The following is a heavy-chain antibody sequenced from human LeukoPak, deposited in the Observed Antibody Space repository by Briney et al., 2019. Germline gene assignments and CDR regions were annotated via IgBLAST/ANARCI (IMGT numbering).Heavy chain of an antibody. D-gene: IGHD1-26*01. CDR1: GYTFTGYY. Sequence: ASVKVSCKASGYTFTGYYMHWLRQAPGQGLEWMGWINPNSGGTNYAQKFQGRVTMTRDTSISTAYMELSRLRSDDTAVYYCARVQTSGSLGFLGYWGQGTLVTVSS. CDR2: INPNSGGT. J-gene: IGHJ4*02. V-gene: IGHV1-2*02. CDR3: ARVQTSGSLGFLGY.